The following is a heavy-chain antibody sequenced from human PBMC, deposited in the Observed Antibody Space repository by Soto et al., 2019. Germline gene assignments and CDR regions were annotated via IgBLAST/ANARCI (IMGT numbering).Heavy chain of an antibody. CDR1: GFPFGNAW. J-gene: IGHJ4*02. Sequence: GGSQSLSCAASGFPFGNAWMNWVRQAPGKGLEWVGRIKSKTDGGTTDYAAPVKGRFTISRDDSKNTLYLQMNSLKTEDTAVYYCTTDRLGYSSGWYSTCFDYWGQGTLVTVSS. CDR3: TTDRLGYSSGWYSTCFDY. CDR2: IKSKTDGGTT. D-gene: IGHD6-19*01. V-gene: IGHV3-15*07.